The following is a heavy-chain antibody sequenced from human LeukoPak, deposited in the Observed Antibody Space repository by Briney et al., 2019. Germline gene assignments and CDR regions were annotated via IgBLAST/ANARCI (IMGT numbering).Heavy chain of an antibody. Sequence: GRSLRLSCAASGFTFSSYAMHWVRQAPGKGLEWVAVISYDGSNKYYAYSVKGRFTISRDNSKNTLYLQMNSLRAEDTAVYYCARGGGSSDLDYYYYYMDVWGKGTTVTISS. CDR2: ISYDGSNK. CDR3: ARGGGSSDLDYYYYYMDV. J-gene: IGHJ6*03. V-gene: IGHV3-30*04. CDR1: GFTFSSYA. D-gene: IGHD1-26*01.